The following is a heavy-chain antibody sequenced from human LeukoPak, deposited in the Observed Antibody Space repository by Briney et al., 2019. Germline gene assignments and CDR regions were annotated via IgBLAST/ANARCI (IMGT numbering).Heavy chain of an antibody. CDR2: ISYDGSNK. J-gene: IGHJ4*02. CDR1: GFTFSSYA. CDR3: ARGSNYYDSSYFDY. V-gene: IGHV3-30-3*01. Sequence: GGSLRLSCAASGFTFSSYAMHWVRQAPGKGLEWVTVISYDGSNKYYADSVKGRFTISRDNSKNTLYLQMNSLRAEDTAVYYCARGSNYYDSSYFDYWGQGTLVTVSS. D-gene: IGHD3-22*01.